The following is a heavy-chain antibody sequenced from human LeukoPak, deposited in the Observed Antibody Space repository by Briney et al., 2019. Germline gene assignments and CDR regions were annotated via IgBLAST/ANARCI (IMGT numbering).Heavy chain of an antibody. CDR3: ARHQYSSGWNPFDY. Sequence: GGSLRLSCAASGVTLRGEWVHCVGQGAGRGLVWVSHINSDGSSTNYADSVKGRFTISRDNAKNTLYLQMNSLRADDTAVYYCARHQYSSGWNPFDYWGPGTLVTVSS. J-gene: IGHJ4*02. V-gene: IGHV3-74*01. D-gene: IGHD6-19*01. CDR1: GVTLRGEW. CDR2: INSDGSST.